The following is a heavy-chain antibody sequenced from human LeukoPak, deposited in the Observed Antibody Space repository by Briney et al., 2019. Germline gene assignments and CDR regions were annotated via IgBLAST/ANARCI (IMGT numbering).Heavy chain of an antibody. CDR2: IYYSGST. V-gene: IGHV4-59*01. J-gene: IGHJ4*02. Sequence: PSETLSLTCTVSGGSNSLYHWSWTRHPPGKGLEWIGYIYYSGSTNYNPSLKSRVTISVDTSKKQFPLKLNSVTAADTAVYDCARGKGYFDYWGQGALVTVSS. CDR1: GGSNSLYH. CDR3: ARGKGYFDY.